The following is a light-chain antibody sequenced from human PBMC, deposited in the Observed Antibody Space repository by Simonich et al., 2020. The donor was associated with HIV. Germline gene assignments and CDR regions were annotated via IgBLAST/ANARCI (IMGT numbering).Light chain of an antibody. J-gene: IGKJ2*01. CDR2: WTS. V-gene: IGKV4-1*01. Sequence: DIVMTQSPDSLAVSLGERATINCKSSQSVLYSSNNRNYLAWYQQKPGQPLKLLIYWTSTRESGVPDRFSGSGSGTDFTLTISSLQAEDVAVYYCQQYYSDTYTFGQGTKLEIK. CDR3: QQYYSDTYT. CDR1: QSVLYSSNNRNY.